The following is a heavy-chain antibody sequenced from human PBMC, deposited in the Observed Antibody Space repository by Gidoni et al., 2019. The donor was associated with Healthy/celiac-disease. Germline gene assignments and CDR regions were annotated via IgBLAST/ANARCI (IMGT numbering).Heavy chain of an antibody. CDR3: AKFPRDYYDSSGYPPYWYFDL. D-gene: IGHD3-22*01. CDR1: GFTFSSYA. CDR2: SSGSGGST. Sequence: EVQLLESGGGLVQPGGSLRLSCAASGFTFSSYAMSWVRQAPGKGLEWVSASSGSGGSTYYADSVKGRVTISRDNSKNTLYLQMNSLRAEDTAVYYCAKFPRDYYDSSGYPPYWYFDLWGRGTLVTVSS. J-gene: IGHJ2*01. V-gene: IGHV3-23*01.